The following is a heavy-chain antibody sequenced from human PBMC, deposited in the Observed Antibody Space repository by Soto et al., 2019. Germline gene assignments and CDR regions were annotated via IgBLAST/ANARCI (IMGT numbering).Heavy chain of an antibody. CDR1: GFTFSSYC. J-gene: IGHJ3*01. Sequence: EVQLVESGGGLVQPGGSLRLSCAASGFTFSSYCMSWVRQAPGKGLEWVANIKQDGSEKYYVDSVKGRFTISRDNANNALYLQMNSVRAEDTAVYYCARDPYGSGWWGGGFAFWGRGTMVTVSS. V-gene: IGHV3-7*01. CDR2: IKQDGSEK. D-gene: IGHD6-19*01. CDR3: ARDPYGSGWWGGGFAF.